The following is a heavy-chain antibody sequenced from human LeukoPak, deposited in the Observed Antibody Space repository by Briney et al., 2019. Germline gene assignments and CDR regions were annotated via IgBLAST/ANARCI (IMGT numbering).Heavy chain of an antibody. D-gene: IGHD3-10*01. CDR1: GGTFSSYA. CDR3: ASKALSYYGSGSPLDY. V-gene: IGHV1-69*13. Sequence: ASVKVSCKASGGTFSSYAISWVRQAPGQGLEWMGGIIPIFGTANYAQKFQGRVTITADESTSTAYMELSSLRSEDTAVYYCASKALSYYGSGSPLDYWGQGTLVTVSS. J-gene: IGHJ4*02. CDR2: IIPIFGTA.